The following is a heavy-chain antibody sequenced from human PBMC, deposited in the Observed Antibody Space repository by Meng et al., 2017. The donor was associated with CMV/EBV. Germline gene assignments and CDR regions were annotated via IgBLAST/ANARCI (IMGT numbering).Heavy chain of an antibody. J-gene: IGHJ4*02. V-gene: IGHV3-30*02. D-gene: IGHD3-16*01. CDR2: IRYDGSNK. CDR3: AKDTGFGGYFDY. CDR1: GFTFSSNG. Sequence: VRRVGAGGGVVHPGGSLRLSCAASGFTFSSNGMHWVRHAPGKGLEWVAFIRYDGSNKYYADSVKGRFTISRDNSKNTLYLQMNSLRAEDTAVYYCAKDTGFGGYFDYWGQGTLVTVSS.